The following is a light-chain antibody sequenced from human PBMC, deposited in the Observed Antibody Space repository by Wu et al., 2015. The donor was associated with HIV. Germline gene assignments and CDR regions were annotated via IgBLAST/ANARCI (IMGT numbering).Light chain of an antibody. J-gene: IGKJ1*01. CDR2: GAS. CDR3: QQYGSSRTWT. V-gene: IGKV3-20*01. CDR1: QTIADNY. Sequence: EIVLTQSPGTLSLSPGDRATLSCRASQTIADNYVAWYQQKPGQAPRLLISGASRRATGIPDRFSGSGSGTDFTLTINRLEPEDFAVYYCQQYGSSRTWTFGQGTKVEIK.